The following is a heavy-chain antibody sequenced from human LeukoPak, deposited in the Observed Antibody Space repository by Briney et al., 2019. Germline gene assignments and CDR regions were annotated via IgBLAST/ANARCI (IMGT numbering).Heavy chain of an antibody. CDR2: IYYSGST. CDR1: GGSISSSSYY. CDR3: ARDSSSYSPDAFGI. V-gene: IGHV4-39*01. Sequence: SETLSLTCTVSGGSISSSSYYWGWIRQPPGKGLEWIGSIYYSGSTYYNPSLKSRVTISVDTSKNQFSLKLSSVTAADTAVYYCARDSSSYSPDAFGIWGQGIMVTVSS. J-gene: IGHJ3*02. D-gene: IGHD6-13*01.